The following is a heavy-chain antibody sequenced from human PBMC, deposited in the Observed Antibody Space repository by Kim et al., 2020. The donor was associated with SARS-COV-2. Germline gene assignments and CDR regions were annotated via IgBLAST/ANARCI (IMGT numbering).Heavy chain of an antibody. J-gene: IGHJ4*02. Sequence: DSGKGRISITRDDSKNTLFLQMNSLGAEDTAVYYCAREGTGENTVTMALGYWGQGTLVSVSS. CDR3: AREGTGENTVTMALGY. D-gene: IGHD4-17*01. V-gene: IGHV3-30*07.